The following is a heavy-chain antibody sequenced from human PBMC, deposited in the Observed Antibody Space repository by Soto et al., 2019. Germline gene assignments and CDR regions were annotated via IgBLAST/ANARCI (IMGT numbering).Heavy chain of an antibody. J-gene: IGHJ4*02. CDR1: GYTFGNHW. V-gene: IGHV3-74*01. Sequence: EVQLVESGGGLVQPGGSLRLSCAVAGYTFGNHWMHWVRQAPGKGLEWVSRMNSDGGIINYADSVKGRFTVSRDNAKNTLYLQMNSQRVEDTAVYYCATAEVDYWGPGTLVTVSS. CDR2: MNSDGGII. CDR3: ATAEVDY.